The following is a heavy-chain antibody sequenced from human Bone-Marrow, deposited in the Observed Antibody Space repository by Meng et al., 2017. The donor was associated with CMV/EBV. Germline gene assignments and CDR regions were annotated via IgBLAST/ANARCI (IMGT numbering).Heavy chain of an antibody. Sequence: SGFTFRSYSMNWGRQAPGKGLEWVSSISSNSSYIYYADSVKGRFTISRDNAKNSLYLQMNSLRAEDTAVYYCARGRKNWNYGNWFDPWGQGTLVTVSS. D-gene: IGHD1-7*01. J-gene: IGHJ5*02. CDR3: ARGRKNWNYGNWFDP. CDR1: GFTFRSYS. CDR2: ISSNSSYI. V-gene: IGHV3-21*01.